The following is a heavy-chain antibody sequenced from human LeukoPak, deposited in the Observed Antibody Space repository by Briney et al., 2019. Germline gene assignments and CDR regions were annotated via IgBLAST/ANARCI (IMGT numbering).Heavy chain of an antibody. CDR3: ARDSAYCSGGSCYGFDN. CDR2: IYRNDNA. V-gene: IGHV3-53*01. CDR1: GFTVSSNY. D-gene: IGHD2-15*01. Sequence: GGPLRLSCAASGFTVSSNYMSWVRQAPGKGLEWVSVIYRNDNAYYADSVKGRFTISRDNSKNTLYLQMNSLRAEDTAVYYCARDSAYCSGGSCYGFDNWGQGTLVIVSS. J-gene: IGHJ4*02.